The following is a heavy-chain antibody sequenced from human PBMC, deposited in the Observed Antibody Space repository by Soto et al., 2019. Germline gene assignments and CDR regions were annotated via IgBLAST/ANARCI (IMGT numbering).Heavy chain of an antibody. V-gene: IGHV1-46*03. CDR1: GYTFTSYY. CDR2: INPSGGST. D-gene: IGHD4-17*01. CDR3: ARSDTYGDSFDY. Sequence: ASVKVSCKASGYTFTSYYMHWVRQAPGPGLEWMGMINPSGGSTSYAQKFQGRVTMTRDTSTSTVYMELSSLRSEDTAVYYCARSDTYGDSFDYWGQGTLVTVSS. J-gene: IGHJ4*02.